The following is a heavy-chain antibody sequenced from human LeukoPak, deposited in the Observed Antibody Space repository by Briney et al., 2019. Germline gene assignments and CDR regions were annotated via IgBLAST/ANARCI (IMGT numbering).Heavy chain of an antibody. Sequence: SGPALVKPTQTLTLTCTFSGFSLSTGGMCVSRIRQPPGKALEWLARIDWDDDKYYSTSLQTRLTISKDTSKNQVVLTMTNMDPVDTATYYCARTYSGRPFDYWGQGTLVTVSS. CDR3: ARTYSGRPFDY. CDR2: IDWDDDK. V-gene: IGHV2-70*11. D-gene: IGHD2-21*01. J-gene: IGHJ4*02. CDR1: GFSLSTGGMC.